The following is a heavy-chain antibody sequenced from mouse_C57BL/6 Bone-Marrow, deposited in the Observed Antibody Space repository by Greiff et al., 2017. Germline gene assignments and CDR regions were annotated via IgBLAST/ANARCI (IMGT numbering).Heavy chain of an antibody. CDR3: ARWNYGSSPFAY. CDR1: GYAFSSYW. J-gene: IGHJ3*01. D-gene: IGHD1-1*01. CDR2: IYPGDGDT. V-gene: IGHV1-80*01. Sequence: QVQLKESGAELVKPGASVKISCKASGYAFSSYWMNWVKQRPGKGLEWIGQIYPGDGDTNYNGKFKGKATLTADKSSSTAYMQLSSLTSEDSAVYFCARWNYGSSPFAYWGQGTLVTVSA.